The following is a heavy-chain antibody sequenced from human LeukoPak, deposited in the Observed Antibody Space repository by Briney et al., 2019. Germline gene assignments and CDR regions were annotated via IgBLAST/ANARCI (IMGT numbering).Heavy chain of an antibody. J-gene: IGHJ5*02. V-gene: IGHV3-21*01. CDR2: ISSSSSYI. D-gene: IGHD2-2*01. CDR3: ARDPQLPRGWFDP. Sequence: NPGGSLRLSCAASGFTFSSYSMNWVRQAPGKGLEWVSSISSSSSYIYYADSVKGRFTISRDNAKNSLYLQMNSLRAEDTAVYYCARDPQLPRGWFDPWGQGTLVTVSS. CDR1: GFTFSSYS.